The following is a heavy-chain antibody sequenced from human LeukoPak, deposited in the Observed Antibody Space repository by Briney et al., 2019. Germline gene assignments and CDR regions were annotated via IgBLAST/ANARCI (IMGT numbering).Heavy chain of an antibody. CDR2: INAGNGNT. Sequence: ASVKVSCKASGYTFTSYAMHWVRQAPGQRLEWMGWINAGNGNTKYSQKFQGRVTITRDTSASTAYMELSSLRPEDTAVYYCARDGNFGYDAFDIWGQGTMVTVSS. CDR3: ARDGNFGYDAFDI. CDR1: GYTFTSYA. V-gene: IGHV1-3*01. J-gene: IGHJ3*02. D-gene: IGHD3-10*01.